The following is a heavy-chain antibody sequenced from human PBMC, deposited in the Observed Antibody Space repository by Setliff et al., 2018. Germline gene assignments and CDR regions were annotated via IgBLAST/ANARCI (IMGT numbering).Heavy chain of an antibody. V-gene: IGHV3-7*03. CDR1: GFTFNNYW. J-gene: IGHJ4*02. CDR3: ARDSGVARIRKTAFDY. D-gene: IGHD5-12*01. CDR2: IKQDGSER. Sequence: LRLSCAASGFTFNNYWMNWVRQAPGKGLEWVANIKQDGSERFYMDSMKGRFTISRDNAKNSLYLQMNNLRAEDTAVYYCARDSGVARIRKTAFDYWGQGTLVTVSS.